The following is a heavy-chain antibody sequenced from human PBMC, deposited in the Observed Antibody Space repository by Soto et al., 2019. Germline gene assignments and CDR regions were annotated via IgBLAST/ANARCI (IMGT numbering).Heavy chain of an antibody. V-gene: IGHV1-8*01. CDR1: GYTFIGYD. D-gene: IGHD3-9*01. CDR2: MNPNSGNT. CDR3: ARGPTDILSD. Sequence: QVQLVQSGAEVKKPGASVKVSCKASGYTFIGYDINWVRQATGQGLEWMGWMNPNSGNTVYTQNFQGRVTMTRNTSISTAYMEPNSLRSDVTSVYYSARGPTDILSDWGQGTLVTVSS. J-gene: IGHJ4*02.